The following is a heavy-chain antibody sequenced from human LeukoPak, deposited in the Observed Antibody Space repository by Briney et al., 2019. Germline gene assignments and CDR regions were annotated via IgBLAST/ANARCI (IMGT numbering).Heavy chain of an antibody. Sequence: SETLSLTCTVSGGSISSSSYYWGWIRQPPGTGLEWIGSIYYSGSTYYNPSLKSRVTISVDTSKNQFSLKLSSVTAADTAVYYCARDHAQLAQLDAFDIWGQGTMVTVSS. CDR3: ARDHAQLAQLDAFDI. CDR1: GGSISSSSYY. J-gene: IGHJ3*02. V-gene: IGHV4-39*07. CDR2: IYYSGST. D-gene: IGHD6-6*01.